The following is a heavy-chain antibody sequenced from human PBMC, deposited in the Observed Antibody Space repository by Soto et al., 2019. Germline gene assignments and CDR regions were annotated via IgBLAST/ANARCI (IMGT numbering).Heavy chain of an antibody. V-gene: IGHV1-46*01. CDR2: INPSGGST. J-gene: IGHJ5*02. CDR1: GYTFTIYY. CDR3: AGGGRVAYYDFWSGYNNWFDP. Sequence: ASVKVSCKASGYTFTIYYMHWVRQAPGQGREWMGKINPSGGSTSYAQKFQSRVTMTRDTSTSTVYMELSSLRSEDTAVYYCAGGGRVAYYDFWSGYNNWFDPWGQGTLVTVSS. D-gene: IGHD3-3*01.